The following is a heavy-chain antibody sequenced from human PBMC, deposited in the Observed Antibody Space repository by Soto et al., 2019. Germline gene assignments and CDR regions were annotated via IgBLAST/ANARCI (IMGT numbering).Heavy chain of an antibody. CDR2: IYYSGST. CDR3: ARHNKVRDNYYYYGMDV. V-gene: IGHV4-39*01. D-gene: IGHD3-10*01. J-gene: IGHJ6*02. Sequence: SETLSLTCTVSGGSISSSSYYWGWIRQPPGKGLEWIGSIYYSGSTYYNPSLKSRVTISVDTSKNQFSLKLSSVTAADTAVYYCARHNKVRDNYYYYGMDVWGQGTTVTVS. CDR1: GGSISSSSYY.